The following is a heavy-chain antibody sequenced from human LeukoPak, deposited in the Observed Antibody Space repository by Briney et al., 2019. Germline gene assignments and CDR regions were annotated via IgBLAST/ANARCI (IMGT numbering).Heavy chain of an antibody. D-gene: IGHD2-2*01. J-gene: IGHJ6*02. CDR3: ASIDIVVVPAAIGRYYGMDV. V-gene: IGHV3-21*01. CDR1: GFTFSSYS. Sequence: GGSLRLSCAASGFTFSSYSMNWVRQAPGKGLEWVSSISSSSYIYYADSVKGRFTISRDNAKNSLYLQMNSLRAEDTAVYYCASIDIVVVPAAIGRYYGMDVWGQGTTVTVSS. CDR2: ISSSSYI.